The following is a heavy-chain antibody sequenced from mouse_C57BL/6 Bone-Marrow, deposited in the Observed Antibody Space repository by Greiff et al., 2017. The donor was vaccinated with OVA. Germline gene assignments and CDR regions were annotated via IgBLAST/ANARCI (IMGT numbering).Heavy chain of an antibody. D-gene: IGHD3-1*01. Sequence: QVQLQQPGAELVRPGTSVKLSCKASGYTFTSYWMHWVKQRPGQGLEWIGVIDPSDSYTNYNQKFKGKATLTVDTSSSTAYMQRSSLTSEDSAVYYCARESRGDYWGQGTSVTVSS. V-gene: IGHV1-59*01. CDR2: IDPSDSYT. CDR3: ARESRGDY. J-gene: IGHJ4*01. CDR1: GYTFTSYW.